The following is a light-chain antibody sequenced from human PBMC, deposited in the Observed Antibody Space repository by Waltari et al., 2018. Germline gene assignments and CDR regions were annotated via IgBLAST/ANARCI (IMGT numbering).Light chain of an antibody. CDR1: SSDIGRYDV. CDR3: CSYAGNYVWV. CDR2: DVS. J-gene: IGLJ3*02. Sequence: QSALTHPAAVSGSPGQSVTISCTAASSDIGRYDVVSWYQQHPGNAPKLVISDVSKRPSGVSDRFSGSKSGDTASLTISGLQFEDEADYYCCSYAGNYVWVFGGGTRLTVL. V-gene: IGLV2-23*02.